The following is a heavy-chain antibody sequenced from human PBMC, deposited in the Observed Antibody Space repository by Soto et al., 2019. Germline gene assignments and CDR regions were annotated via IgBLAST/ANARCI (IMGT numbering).Heavy chain of an antibody. D-gene: IGHD2-15*01. CDR3: AREGNVVVVAATPLDY. Sequence: PGGSLRLSCAASGFIFSSYWMSWVRQAPGKGLEWVANINQDGSEKYYVDSVKGRFTISRDNAKNSLYLQMNSLRAEDTAVFYCAREGNVVVVAATPLDYWGQGTLVTVSS. V-gene: IGHV3-7*01. J-gene: IGHJ4*02. CDR1: GFIFSSYW. CDR2: INQDGSEK.